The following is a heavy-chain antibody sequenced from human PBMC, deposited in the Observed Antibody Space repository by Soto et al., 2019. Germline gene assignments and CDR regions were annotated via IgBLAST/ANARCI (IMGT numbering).Heavy chain of an antibody. J-gene: IGHJ3*02. Sequence: PSETLSLTCTVSGGTSSSGDYYWSWIRQPPGKGLEWIGYIYYSGSTYYNPSLKSRVTISVDTSKNQFSLKLSSVTAADTAVYYCARTPIVATMSRIAAAAYAFDIWGQGTMVTAS. CDR3: ARTPIVATMSRIAAAAYAFDI. V-gene: IGHV4-30-4*01. D-gene: IGHD5-12*01. CDR2: IYYSGST. CDR1: GGTSSSGDYY.